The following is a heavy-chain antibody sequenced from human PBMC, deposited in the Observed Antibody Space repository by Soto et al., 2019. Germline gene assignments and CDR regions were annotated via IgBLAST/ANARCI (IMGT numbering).Heavy chain of an antibody. CDR2: IYHSGST. CDR1: GGSISSGGYS. J-gene: IGHJ5*02. Sequence: PSETLSLTCAVSGGSISSGGYSWSWIRQPPGKGLGWIGYIYHSGSTYYNPSLKSRVTISVDRSKNQFSLKLSSVTAEDTAVYYCAKVGPYDSGSYMFRYNWFGPWGPGTLVTVSS. CDR3: AKVGPYDSGSYMFRYNWFGP. D-gene: IGHD3-10*01. V-gene: IGHV4-30-2*01.